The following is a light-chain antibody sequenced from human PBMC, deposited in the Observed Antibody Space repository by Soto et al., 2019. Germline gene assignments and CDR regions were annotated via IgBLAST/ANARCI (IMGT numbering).Light chain of an antibody. V-gene: IGLV1-51*01. Sequence: QSVLTKPPSVSAAPGQKVTISCSGSSSNIGNNYVSWYQQLPGTAPKLLIYDNNKRPSGIPDRFSGSKSGKSATLGITGLQTGEEADYYCGPWDSSLSAVYVFGTGTKLTVL. J-gene: IGLJ1*01. CDR3: GPWDSSLSAVYV. CDR2: DNN. CDR1: SSNIGNNY.